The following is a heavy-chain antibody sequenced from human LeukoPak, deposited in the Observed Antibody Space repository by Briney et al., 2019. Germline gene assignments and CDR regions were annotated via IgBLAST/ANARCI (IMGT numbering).Heavy chain of an antibody. CDR1: AFTFSSYG. CDR3: AKDATYCSSTSCDTYYYYMDV. D-gene: IGHD2-2*01. J-gene: IGHJ6*03. V-gene: IGHV3-33*06. Sequence: GGSLRLSCAASAFTFSSYGTHWVRQPPGKGLEWVAVIWYGGNSKYYADSVKGRFTISRDNSKNTLYLQMNSLRAEDTAVYYCAKDATYCSSTSCDTYYYYMDVWGKGTTVTVSS. CDR2: IWYGGNSK.